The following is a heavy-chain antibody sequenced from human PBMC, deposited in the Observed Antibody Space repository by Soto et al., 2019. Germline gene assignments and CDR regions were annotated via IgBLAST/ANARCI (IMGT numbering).Heavy chain of an antibody. CDR3: TTEDIVVVPAAMGYYYMDV. CDR1: GFTFSNAW. J-gene: IGHJ6*03. CDR2: IKSKTDGGTT. D-gene: IGHD2-2*01. Sequence: PGGSLRLSCAASGFTFSNAWMSWVRQVPGKGLEWGGRIKSKTDGGTTDYAAPVKGRFTISRDDSKNTLYLQMNSLKTEDTAVYYCTTEDIVVVPAAMGYYYMDVWGKGTTVTVSS. V-gene: IGHV3-15*01.